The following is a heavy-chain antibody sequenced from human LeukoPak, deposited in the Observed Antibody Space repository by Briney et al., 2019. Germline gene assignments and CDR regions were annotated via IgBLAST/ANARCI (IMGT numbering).Heavy chain of an antibody. V-gene: IGHV4-39*01. J-gene: IGHJ6*03. Sequence: SETLSLTCTLSGGSIGTSSYYWGWIRQSPGKGLEWIGSIYYTGTTYYDPSLKSRVTISVDTSKNQFSLKLSSVTAADTAVYYCARHTPIVVVPAALPTYYYYMDVWGKGTTVTVSS. CDR3: ARHTPIVVVPAALPTYYYYMDV. CDR2: IYYTGTT. CDR1: GGSIGTSSYY. D-gene: IGHD2-2*01.